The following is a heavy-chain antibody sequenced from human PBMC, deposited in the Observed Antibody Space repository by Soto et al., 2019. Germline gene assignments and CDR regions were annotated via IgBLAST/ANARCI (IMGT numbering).Heavy chain of an antibody. D-gene: IGHD1-1*01. J-gene: IGHJ1*01. CDR2: VSPKSGNT. CDR3: ARGRTVSSIGPLLV. V-gene: IGHV1-18*01. CDR1: GYNFFDYG. Sequence: QIQLVQSGAEVKKPGASVKVSCEASGYNFFDYGVSWVRQAPGQGLEWMGWVSPKSGNTDYARKVQGRVTMTTDISTSTAYMELRGLISDDTGVYYCARGRTVSSIGPLLVWGQGTLVSVSS.